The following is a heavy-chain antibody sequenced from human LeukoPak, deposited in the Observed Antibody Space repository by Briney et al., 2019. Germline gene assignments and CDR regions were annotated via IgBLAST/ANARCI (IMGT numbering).Heavy chain of an antibody. V-gene: IGHV3-9*01. CDR2: ISWNSGSI. D-gene: IGHD6-6*01. CDR1: GFTVDDYA. Sequence: GGSLRLSCAASGFTVDDYAMHWVRQAPGKGLEWVSGISWNSGSIGYADSVKGRFTISRDNAKNSLYLQMNSLRVEDTAVYYCARGGAARPDFWGQGTLVTVSS. J-gene: IGHJ4*02. CDR3: ARGGAARPDF.